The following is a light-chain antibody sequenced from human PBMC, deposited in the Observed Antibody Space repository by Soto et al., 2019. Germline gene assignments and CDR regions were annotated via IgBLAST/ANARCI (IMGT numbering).Light chain of an antibody. J-gene: IGLJ2*01. V-gene: IGLV2-14*01. CDR2: DVN. Sequence: QSALTQPASVSGSPGWSITLSCTGTSSDIGGYDYVSWYQRHPGKAPKLIIYDVNNRPSGVSNRFSGSKSGNTASLTISGLQAEDEADYYCTSYASGSSHVVFGGGTKLTVL. CDR1: SSDIGGYDY. CDR3: TSYASGSSHVV.